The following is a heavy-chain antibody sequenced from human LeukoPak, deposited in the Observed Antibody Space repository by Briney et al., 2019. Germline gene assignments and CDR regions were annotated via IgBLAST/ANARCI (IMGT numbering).Heavy chain of an antibody. CDR3: ARRPSSGGYYFDY. CDR1: GYSFSSYW. CDR2: IYPGDSDI. J-gene: IGHJ4*02. Sequence: GESLKISCKGSGYSFSSYWIGWVRRMPGKGPEWMVIIYPGDSDIKYGPSFEGQVTISADKSNSTAYLQWSSLKASDTAMYYCARRPSSGGYYFDYWGQGTLVTVSS. V-gene: IGHV5-51*01. D-gene: IGHD3-16*01.